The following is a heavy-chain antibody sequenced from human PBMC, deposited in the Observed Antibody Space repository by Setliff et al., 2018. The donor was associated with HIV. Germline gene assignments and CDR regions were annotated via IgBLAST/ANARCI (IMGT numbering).Heavy chain of an antibody. CDR2: INPSGGST. CDR1: GYTFTSYY. J-gene: IGHJ4*02. Sequence: ASVKVSCKASGYTFTSYYVHWVRQAPGQGLEWMGIINPSGGSTTYAQKFQGRVTMTRDTSTSTAYMELSSLRSEDTAVYYCARDPGTGYDFLSDYHSRGYYFDHWGQGTLVTVSS. CDR3: ARDPGTGYDFLSDYHSRGYYFDH. V-gene: IGHV1-46*01. D-gene: IGHD3-3*01.